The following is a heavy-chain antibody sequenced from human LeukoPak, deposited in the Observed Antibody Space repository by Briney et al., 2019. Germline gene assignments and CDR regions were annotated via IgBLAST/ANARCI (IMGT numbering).Heavy chain of an antibody. Sequence: ASVKVSCKASGYIFTSYGISWVRQAPGQGLEWMGWISTYNGDTKYAQRLQGRLTLTTDTSTGTAYMDLRSLRSDDTAVIYCARIRSNSWPPFPDHWGQGTLLIVSS. J-gene: IGHJ5*02. CDR1: GYIFTSYG. CDR2: ISTYNGDT. CDR3: ARIRSNSWPPFPDH. D-gene: IGHD2/OR15-2a*01. V-gene: IGHV1-18*01.